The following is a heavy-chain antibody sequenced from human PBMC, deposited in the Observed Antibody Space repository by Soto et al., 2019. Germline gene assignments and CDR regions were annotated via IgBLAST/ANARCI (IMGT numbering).Heavy chain of an antibody. CDR2: IYPGDSDT. D-gene: IGHD2-15*01. V-gene: IGHV5-51*01. CDR3: ARHYCSGGSCYPINYYYYYGMDV. J-gene: IGHJ6*02. Sequence: PGESLKISCKGSGYSFTSYWIGWVRQMPGKGLEWMGIIYPGDSDTRYSPSFQGQVTISADKSISTAYLQWSSLKASDTAMYYCARHYCSGGSCYPINYYYYYGMDVWGQGTTVTVSS. CDR1: GYSFTSYW.